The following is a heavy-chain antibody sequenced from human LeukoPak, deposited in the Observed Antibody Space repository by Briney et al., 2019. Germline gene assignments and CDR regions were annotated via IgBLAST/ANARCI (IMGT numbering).Heavy chain of an antibody. J-gene: IGHJ6*02. CDR2: INHSGST. CDR3: ARYPYCGGDCLGNGMDV. V-gene: IGHV4-34*08. D-gene: IGHD2-21*02. Sequence: GSLRLSCAASGFTFSNAWMSWIRQPPGKGLEWIGEINHSGSTNYNPSLKSRVTISVDTSKNQFSLKLSSVTAADTAVYYCARYPYCGGDCLGNGMDVWGQGTTVTVSS. CDR1: GFTFSNAW.